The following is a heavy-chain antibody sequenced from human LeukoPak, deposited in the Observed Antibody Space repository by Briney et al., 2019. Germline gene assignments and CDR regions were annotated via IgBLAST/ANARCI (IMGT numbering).Heavy chain of an antibody. D-gene: IGHD3-16*01. CDR2: IYISGST. CDR1: GGSISSYY. Sequence: SETLSLTCTVSGGSISSYYWSCIRQPAGKGLEWIGRIYISGSTNYNPSLKSRVTMSLDTSKNQFSLRLSSVTAADTAVYYCARVGGSPLGAFDIWGQGTMVTVSS. CDR3: ARVGGSPLGAFDI. V-gene: IGHV4-4*07. J-gene: IGHJ3*02.